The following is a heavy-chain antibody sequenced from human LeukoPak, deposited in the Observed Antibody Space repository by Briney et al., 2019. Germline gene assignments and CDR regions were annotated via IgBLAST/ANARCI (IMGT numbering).Heavy chain of an antibody. D-gene: IGHD6-19*01. Sequence: VSLKISCKGSGYSFSSYWIAWVRQMPGKGLEWMGRIDPSDSYTNYSPSFQGHVTISADKSISTAYLQWSSLKASDTAMYYCASVGAMAVSGDDYWGQGTLVTVSS. CDR2: IDPSDSYT. CDR1: GYSFSSYW. J-gene: IGHJ4*02. CDR3: ASVGAMAVSGDDY. V-gene: IGHV5-10-1*01.